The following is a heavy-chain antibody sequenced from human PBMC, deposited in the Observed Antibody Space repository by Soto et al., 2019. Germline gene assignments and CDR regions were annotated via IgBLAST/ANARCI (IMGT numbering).Heavy chain of an antibody. CDR1: GFTFSNHA. D-gene: IGHD3-10*01. CDR3: AKVSHLLLWPGEPTYMDV. J-gene: IGHJ6*03. CDR2: ISGSGGGT. Sequence: EVQLLESGGGSVQPGGSLRLSCEGSGFTFSNHAMNWVRQAPGKGLEWVSGISGSGGGTFFADSVRGRFTISRDNSKNILHLQLNSLRAEDTAIYYCAKVSHLLLWPGEPTYMDVCGKGTTVTVSS. V-gene: IGHV3-23*01.